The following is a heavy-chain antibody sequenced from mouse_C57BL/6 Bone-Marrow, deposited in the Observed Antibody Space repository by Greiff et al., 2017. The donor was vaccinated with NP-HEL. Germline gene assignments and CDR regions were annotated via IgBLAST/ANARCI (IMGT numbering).Heavy chain of an antibody. CDR1: GFTFSDYG. CDR3: ARQAVVAHYAMDY. Sequence: EVKLVESGGGLVKPGGSLKLSCAASGFTFSDYGMHWVRQAPEKGLEWVAYISSGSSTIYYADTVKGRFTISRDNAKNTLFLQMTSLRSEDTAMYYCARQAVVAHYAMDYWGQGTSVTVSS. J-gene: IGHJ4*01. V-gene: IGHV5-17*01. CDR2: ISSGSSTI. D-gene: IGHD1-1*01.